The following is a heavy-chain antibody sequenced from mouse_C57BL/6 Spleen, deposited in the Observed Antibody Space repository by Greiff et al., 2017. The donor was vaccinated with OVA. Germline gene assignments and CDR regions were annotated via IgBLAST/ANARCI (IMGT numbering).Heavy chain of an antibody. Sequence: QVQLQQSGPELVKPGASVKISYKASGYALSSSWMNWVKQRPGKGLEWIGRIYPGDGDTDYNGRFKGKATLTADKSSSTAYMQLSSLTSEDSAVYLCARLFDYWGQGTTLTVSS. V-gene: IGHV1-82*01. CDR1: GYALSSSW. J-gene: IGHJ2*01. CDR2: IYPGDGDT. CDR3: ARLFDY.